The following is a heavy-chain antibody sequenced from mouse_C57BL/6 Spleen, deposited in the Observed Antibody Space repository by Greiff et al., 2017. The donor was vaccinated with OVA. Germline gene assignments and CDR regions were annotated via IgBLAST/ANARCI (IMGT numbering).Heavy chain of an antibody. CDR2: INPGSGGT. D-gene: IGHD2-4*01. Sequence: QVQLQQSGAELVRPGTSVKVSCKASGYAFTNYLIEWVKQRPGQGLEWIGVINPGSGGTNYNEKFKGKATLTADKSSSTAYMQLSSLTSEDSAVYFCARYNDYDLDYWGQGTTRTVSS. CDR3: ARYNDYDLDY. V-gene: IGHV1-54*01. J-gene: IGHJ2*01. CDR1: GYAFTNYL.